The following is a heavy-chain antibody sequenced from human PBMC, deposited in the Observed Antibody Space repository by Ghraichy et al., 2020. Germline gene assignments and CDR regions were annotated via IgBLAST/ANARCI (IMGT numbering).Heavy chain of an antibody. J-gene: IGHJ6*01. Sequence: SETLSLTCSVSGDSIISSSYYWDWIRQPPGKGLEWNGSIYYSGTTYYSPPFKTRVTVSIDTSKNQFSLRLNSVTATDTAVYYCARRAGGYQYVYGLEVWGVGTTGIVSA. CDR2: IYYSGTT. CDR3: ARRAGGYQYVYGLEV. CDR1: GDSIISSSYY. V-gene: IGHV4-39*01. D-gene: IGHD2-15*01.